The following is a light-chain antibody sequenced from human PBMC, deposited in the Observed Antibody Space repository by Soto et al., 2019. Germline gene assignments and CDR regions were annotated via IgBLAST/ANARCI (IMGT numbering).Light chain of an antibody. J-gene: IGLJ1*01. CDR2: DVS. CDR3: TAYTRSSAYV. CDR1: SSDIGAYNY. Sequence: QSALTQPASLSGSPGQSITISCTGTSSDIGAYNYVSWYQQLPGKAPKVMIYDVSNRPSGVSDRFSGSKSGNTASLTISGLQAEFEDDYYSTAYTRSSAYVFVTGTKVTV. V-gene: IGLV2-14*03.